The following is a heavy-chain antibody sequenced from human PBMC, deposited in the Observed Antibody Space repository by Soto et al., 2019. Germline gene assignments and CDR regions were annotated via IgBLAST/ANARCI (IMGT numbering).Heavy chain of an antibody. V-gene: IGHV1-18*01. J-gene: IGHJ6*02. CDR2: ISGYNGDT. Sequence: QGQLVQSGPEVKKSGASVKVSCKASGYTFSRYGISWVRQAPGQGLEWMGGISGYNGDTKYAQKVQCRVTMTLDTSTYTAYMELRSLTSDDTAIYYCAKNGQPPYFYYGMDVWCQGTTVTVSS. CDR1: GYTFSRYG. CDR3: AKNGQPPYFYYGMDV. D-gene: IGHD2-8*01.